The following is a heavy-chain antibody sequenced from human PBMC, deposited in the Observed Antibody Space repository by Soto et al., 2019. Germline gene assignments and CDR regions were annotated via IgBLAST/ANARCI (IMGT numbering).Heavy chain of an antibody. J-gene: IGHJ5*02. D-gene: IGHD3-22*01. V-gene: IGHV3-23*01. CDR3: ARDTYYYDSSGYYPWFDP. CDR2: ISGGGGST. Sequence: GGSLRLSCAASGFTFSTCAMNWVRQAPGKGLEWVSSISGGGGSTYYGDSVKGRFTISRDNSKNTLYLQMNSLRAEDTAVYYCARDTYYYDSSGYYPWFDPWGQGTLVTVSS. CDR1: GFTFSTCA.